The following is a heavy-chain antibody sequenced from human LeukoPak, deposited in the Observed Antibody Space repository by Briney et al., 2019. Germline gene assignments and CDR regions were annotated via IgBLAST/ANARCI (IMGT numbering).Heavy chain of an antibody. CDR3: AKEIWPTVTIPGRTYFDY. Sequence: SETLSLTCAVYGGSFSGYYWSWIRQPPGKGLEWIGEINHSGSTNYNPSLKSRVTISVDTSKNQFSLKLSSVTAADTAIYYCAKEIWPTVTIPGRTYFDYWGQGALVTVSS. V-gene: IGHV4-34*01. J-gene: IGHJ4*02. CDR1: GGSFSGYY. D-gene: IGHD4-17*01. CDR2: INHSGST.